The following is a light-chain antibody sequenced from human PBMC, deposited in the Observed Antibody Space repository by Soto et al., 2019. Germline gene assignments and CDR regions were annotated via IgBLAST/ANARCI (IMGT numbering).Light chain of an antibody. V-gene: IGKV3-20*01. CDR3: QQYGSSPIT. J-gene: IGKJ5*01. CDR2: GAS. Sequence: EIVLTQSPGTLSLSPGERATLSCRASQSVTSSYLAWYQQRPGQAPRLLIYGASSRATGIPDNFSGSGSGTDFTLTISRLEPEDFAVYYCQQYGSSPITFGQGTRLEIK. CDR1: QSVTSSY.